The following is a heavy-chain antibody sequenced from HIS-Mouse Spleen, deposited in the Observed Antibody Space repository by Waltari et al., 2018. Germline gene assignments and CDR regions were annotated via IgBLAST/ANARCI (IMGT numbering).Heavy chain of an antibody. V-gene: IGHV3-30*18. CDR2: ISYDGSNK. CDR1: GFTFSSYG. Sequence: QVQLVESGGGGVQPGRSLRLSCAASGFTFSSYGMHWGRQAPGKGWEWVAVISYDGSNKYYADSVKGRFTISRDNSKNTLYLQMNSLRAEDTAVYYCAKASSGWLDYWGQGTLVTVSS. CDR3: AKASSGWLDY. D-gene: IGHD6-19*01. J-gene: IGHJ4*02.